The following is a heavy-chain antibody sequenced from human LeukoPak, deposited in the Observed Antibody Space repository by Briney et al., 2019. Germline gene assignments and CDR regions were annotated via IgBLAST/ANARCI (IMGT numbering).Heavy chain of an antibody. Sequence: SETLSLTCTVSGGSISSGGYYWSWIRQHPGKGLEWIGYIYYSGSTYYNPSLKSRVTISVDTSKNQFSLKLSSVTAADTAAYYCARGAGTNWFDPWGQGTLVTVSS. CDR2: IYYSGST. V-gene: IGHV4-31*03. CDR1: GGSISSGGYY. J-gene: IGHJ5*02. CDR3: ARGAGTNWFDP.